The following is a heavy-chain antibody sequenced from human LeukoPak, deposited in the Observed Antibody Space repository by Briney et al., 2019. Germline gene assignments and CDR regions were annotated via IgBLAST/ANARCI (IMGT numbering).Heavy chain of an antibody. CDR2: LSGSVGST. CDR1: GFTFSSYA. Sequence: GGSLRLSCAASGFTFSSYAMSWVRQAPGKGLEWVSALSGSVGSTYYADSVKGRFTISRDNSKSTLYLQMTNLRAEDTAVYYCAKNYYDSSGYIDYWGQGTLVTVSS. D-gene: IGHD3-22*01. V-gene: IGHV3-23*01. J-gene: IGHJ4*02. CDR3: AKNYYDSSGYIDY.